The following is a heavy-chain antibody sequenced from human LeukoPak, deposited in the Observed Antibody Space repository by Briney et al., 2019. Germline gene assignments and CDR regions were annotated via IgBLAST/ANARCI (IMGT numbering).Heavy chain of an antibody. V-gene: IGHV4-59*01. Sequence: PSETLSLTCTVSGGSISSYYWSWIRQPPGKGLEWIGYIYYSGSTNYNPSLKSRVTISVDTPKNQFSLKLSSVTAADTAVYYCARGKYQLLAYWGQGTLVTVSS. CDR3: ARGKYQLLAY. D-gene: IGHD2-2*01. CDR1: GGSISSYY. CDR2: IYYSGST. J-gene: IGHJ4*02.